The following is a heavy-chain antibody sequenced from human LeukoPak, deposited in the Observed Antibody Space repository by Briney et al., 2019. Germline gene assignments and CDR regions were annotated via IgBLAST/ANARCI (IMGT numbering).Heavy chain of an antibody. CDR1: GFTFSATFA. CDR2: ISGSGGAT. CDR3: ARTISGSFGICDF. J-gene: IGHJ4*02. V-gene: IGHV3-23*01. D-gene: IGHD1-14*01. Sequence: GGSLRLSCAASGFTFSATFAMTWVRQPPGKGLQWVSSISGSGGATYYADSVKGRLTISKDSSTNTLYLHMNNLGVEDTAVYHCARTISGSFGICDFWGRGTLVTVSS.